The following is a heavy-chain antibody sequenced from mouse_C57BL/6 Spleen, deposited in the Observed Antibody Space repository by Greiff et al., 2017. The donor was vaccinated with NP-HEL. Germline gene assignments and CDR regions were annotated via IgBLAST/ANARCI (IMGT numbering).Heavy chain of an antibody. V-gene: IGHV1-18*01. CDR1: GYTFTDYH. D-gene: IGHD1-1*01. CDR3: SRSGGSRGFDY. J-gene: IGHJ2*01. CDR2: INPNNGGT. Sequence: VQLQQSGPELVKPGASVQIPCKASGYTFTDYHMDWVKQSNGKSLEWIGDINPNNGGTIYNQKFKGKATLTVDKSSSTAFMALRSLTSEDTAVYYWSRSGGSRGFDYWGQGTTLTVSS.